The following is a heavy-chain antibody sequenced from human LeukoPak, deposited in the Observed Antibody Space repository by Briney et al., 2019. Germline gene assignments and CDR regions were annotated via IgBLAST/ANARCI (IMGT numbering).Heavy chain of an antibody. D-gene: IGHD3-22*01. CDR1: GYTFTSYG. CDR3: ARGAADYYDSSAQDY. Sequence: ASVKVSCKASGYTFTSYGISWVRQAPGQGLEWMGWISAHNGNTNYAQKLQGRVTMTTDTSTSTAYMELRSLRSDDTAVYYCARGAADYYDSSAQDYWGQGTLVTVSS. CDR2: ISAHNGNT. V-gene: IGHV1-18*01. J-gene: IGHJ4*02.